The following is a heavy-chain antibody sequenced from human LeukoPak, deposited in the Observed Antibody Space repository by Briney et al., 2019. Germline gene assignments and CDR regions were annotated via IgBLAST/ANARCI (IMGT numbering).Heavy chain of an antibody. V-gene: IGHV3-23*01. CDR3: ARGDTAMVTPFDY. D-gene: IGHD5-18*01. CDR1: GFTFGSYA. CDR2: ISGSGGST. J-gene: IGHJ4*02. Sequence: GGSLRLSCAASGFTFGSYAMSWVRQAPGKGLEWVSAISGSGGSTYYADSVKGRFTISRDNSKNTLYLQMNSLRAEDTAVYYCARGDTAMVTPFDYWGQETLVTVSS.